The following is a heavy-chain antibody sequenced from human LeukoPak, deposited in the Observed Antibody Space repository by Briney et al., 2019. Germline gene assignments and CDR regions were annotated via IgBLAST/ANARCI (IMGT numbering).Heavy chain of an antibody. Sequence: PSQTLSLTCAVYGGSFSGYYWSWIRQPPGKGLEWIGEINHGVSTNYKPSLKSRVSISVATSKNQFSLKLSSVTAADTAVYYCAAATYYDILTGTTDAFDIWGQGTMVTVSS. J-gene: IGHJ3*02. CDR3: AAATYYDILTGTTDAFDI. V-gene: IGHV4-34*01. D-gene: IGHD3-9*01. CDR2: INHGVST. CDR1: GGSFSGYY.